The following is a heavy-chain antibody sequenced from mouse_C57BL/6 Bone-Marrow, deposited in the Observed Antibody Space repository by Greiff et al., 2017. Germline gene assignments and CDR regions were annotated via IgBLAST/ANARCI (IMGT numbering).Heavy chain of an antibody. J-gene: IGHJ3*01. CDR2: ISSGGDYI. D-gene: IGHD2-3*01. V-gene: IGHV5-9-1*02. CDR3: TREGLGYDGYSGFAN. CDR1: GFTFSSYA. Sequence: DVKLQESGEGLVKPGGSLKLSCAASGFTFSSYAMSWVRQTPEKRLEWVAYISSGGDYIYYADTVKGRFTISRDNARNTLYLQMSSLKSEDTAMYYCTREGLGYDGYSGFANWGQGTLVTVSA.